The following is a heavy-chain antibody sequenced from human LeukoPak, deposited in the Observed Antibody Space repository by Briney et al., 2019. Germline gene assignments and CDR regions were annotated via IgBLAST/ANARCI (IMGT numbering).Heavy chain of an antibody. Sequence: GGSLRLSCAASAFTFSSYTMNWVRQAPGKGLEWVSSISGTSTYIYYADSVMGRFTISRDNAKNSLYLQMNSLRAEDTAVYYCARDSASVGHNDGFDFWGHGTMVTVSS. J-gene: IGHJ3*01. CDR3: ARDSASVGHNDGFDF. D-gene: IGHD2-15*01. CDR1: AFTFSSYT. CDR2: ISGTSTYI. V-gene: IGHV3-21*01.